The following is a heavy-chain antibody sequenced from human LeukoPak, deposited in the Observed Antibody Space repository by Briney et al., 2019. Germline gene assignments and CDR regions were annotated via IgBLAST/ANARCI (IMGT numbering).Heavy chain of an antibody. D-gene: IGHD2-2*01. J-gene: IGHJ4*02. V-gene: IGHV4-59*01. CDR2: IYYSGST. Sequence: PSETLSLTCTVSGGSISSYYWSWIRQPPGKGLEWIGYIYYSGSTNYNPSLKSRLTISVDTSKNQFSLKLSSVTAADTAVYYCARVGCSSTSCYVDYWGQGTLVTVSS. CDR1: GGSISSYY. CDR3: ARVGCSSTSCYVDY.